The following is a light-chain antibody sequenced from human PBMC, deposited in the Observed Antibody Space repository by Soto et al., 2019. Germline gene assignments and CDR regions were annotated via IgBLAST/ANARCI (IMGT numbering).Light chain of an antibody. J-gene: IGKJ4*01. Sequence: DIQMTQSPSNLSASVGDRVTITCRASQDIRNYLNWYQQKPGKAPKLLIYAASSLQSGVPSRFSGSGSGTDFTLTISSLQPEDFATYYCQQLNSYPPTFGGGTKVDIK. V-gene: IGKV1-9*01. CDR1: QDIRNY. CDR2: AAS. CDR3: QQLNSYPPT.